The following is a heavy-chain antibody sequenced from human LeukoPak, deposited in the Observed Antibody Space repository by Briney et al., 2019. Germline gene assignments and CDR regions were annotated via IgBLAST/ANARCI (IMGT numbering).Heavy chain of an antibody. CDR2: ISDDGRS. CDR3: ARDQRRTTVTFYYNYYYGMDV. CDR1: GFAFSKYA. J-gene: IGHJ6*02. D-gene: IGHD4-17*01. V-gene: IGHV3-30*04. Sequence: GRSPRLSCAASGFAFSKYAMHWVRQAPGKGLEWVTIISDDGRSNYADSVEGRFTISRDNSKNTLYLQMSSLRAEDTAVYYCARDQRRTTVTFYYNYYYGMDVWGQGTTVTVSS.